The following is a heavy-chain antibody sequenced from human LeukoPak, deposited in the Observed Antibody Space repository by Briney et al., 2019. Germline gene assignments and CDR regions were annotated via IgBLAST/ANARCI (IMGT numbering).Heavy chain of an antibody. V-gene: IGHV1-18*01. CDR3: ASSKNYYDSSGLDY. CDR2: ISAYNGNT. J-gene: IGHJ4*02. CDR1: GGTFSSYA. Sequence: ASVKVSCKASGGTFSSYAINWVRQAPGQGLEWMGWISAYNGNTNYAQKLQGRVTVTTDTSTSTAYMELRSLRSDDTAVYYCASSKNYYDSSGLDYWGQGPLVTVS. D-gene: IGHD3-22*01.